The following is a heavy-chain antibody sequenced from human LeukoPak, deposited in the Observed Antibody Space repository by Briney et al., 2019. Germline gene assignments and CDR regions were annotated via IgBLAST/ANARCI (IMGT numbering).Heavy chain of an antibody. J-gene: IGHJ4*02. CDR1: GFTFSSYA. Sequence: PGGSLRLSCAASGFTFSSYAMHWVRQAPGKGPEWVAVISYDGSNKYYADSVKGRFTISRDNSKNTLYLQMNSLRAEDTAVYYCARDLGDGYSYGYPYWGQGTLVTVSS. CDR3: ARDLGDGYSYGYPY. D-gene: IGHD5-18*01. CDR2: ISYDGSNK. V-gene: IGHV3-30*04.